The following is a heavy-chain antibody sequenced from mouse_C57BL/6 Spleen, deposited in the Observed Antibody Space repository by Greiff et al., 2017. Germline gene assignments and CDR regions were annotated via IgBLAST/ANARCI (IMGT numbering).Heavy chain of an antibody. Sequence: VQLQQSGAELVRPGASVKLSCTASGFNIKDYYMHWVKQRPEQGLEWIGRIDPEDGDTEYAPKFQGKATMTADTSSNTAYLQLSSLTSEDTAVYYCTPLRQLRLPFAYWGQGTLVTVSA. CDR1: GFNIKDYY. CDR3: TPLRQLRLPFAY. J-gene: IGHJ3*01. D-gene: IGHD3-2*02. V-gene: IGHV14-1*01. CDR2: IDPEDGDT.